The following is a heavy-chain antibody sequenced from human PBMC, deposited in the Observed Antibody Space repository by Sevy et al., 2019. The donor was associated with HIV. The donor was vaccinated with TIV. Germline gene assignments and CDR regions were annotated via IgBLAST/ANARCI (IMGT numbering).Heavy chain of an antibody. D-gene: IGHD6-19*01. CDR1: GFTFSSYS. Sequence: GGSLRLSCAASGFTFSSYSMNWVRQAPGKGLEWVSSISSSSSYIYYADSVKGRFTSSRENAKNSLYLQMNSLRAEDTAVYYCARPTAVAGFDYWGQGTLVTVSS. CDR3: ARPTAVAGFDY. J-gene: IGHJ4*02. CDR2: ISSSSSYI. V-gene: IGHV3-21*01.